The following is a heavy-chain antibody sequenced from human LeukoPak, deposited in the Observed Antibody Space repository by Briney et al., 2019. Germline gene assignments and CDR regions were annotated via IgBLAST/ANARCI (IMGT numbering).Heavy chain of an antibody. CDR1: GYSFTSYW. J-gene: IGHJ4*02. V-gene: IGHV5-51*01. CDR3: ARHPDCSGGSCYFDY. Sequence: GESLKISCKGSGYSFTSYWIGWVRQMPGKGLEWMGIIYPGDSDTRYSPSFQGQVPISADKSISTAYLQWSSLKASDTAMYYCARHPDCSGGSCYFDYWGQGTLVTVSS. CDR2: IYPGDSDT. D-gene: IGHD2-15*01.